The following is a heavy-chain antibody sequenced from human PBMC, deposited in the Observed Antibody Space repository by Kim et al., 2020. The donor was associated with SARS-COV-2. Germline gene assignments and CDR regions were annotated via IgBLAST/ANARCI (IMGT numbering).Heavy chain of an antibody. Sequence: ASVKVSCKASGYTFTGYYMHWVRQAPGQGLEWMGWINPNSGGTNYAQKFQGRVTMTRDTSISTAYMELSRLRSDDTAVYYCARGGGDIVVVPAAPDYWGQGTLVTVSS. CDR1: GYTFTGYY. CDR3: ARGGGDIVVVPAAPDY. D-gene: IGHD2-2*01. J-gene: IGHJ4*02. CDR2: INPNSGGT. V-gene: IGHV1-2*02.